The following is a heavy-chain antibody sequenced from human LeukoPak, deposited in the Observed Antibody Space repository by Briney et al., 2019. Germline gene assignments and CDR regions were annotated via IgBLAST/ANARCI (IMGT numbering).Heavy chain of an antibody. D-gene: IGHD2-2*01. Sequence: GGSLRLSCAASGFTFSSYAMSWVRQAPGKGLEWVSAISGSGGSTCYADSVKGRFTISRDNSKNTLYLQMNSLRAEDTAVYYCAKALSEIYCSSTSCYLLDYWGQGTLVTVSS. J-gene: IGHJ4*02. CDR2: ISGSGGST. CDR3: AKALSEIYCSSTSCYLLDY. V-gene: IGHV3-23*01. CDR1: GFTFSSYA.